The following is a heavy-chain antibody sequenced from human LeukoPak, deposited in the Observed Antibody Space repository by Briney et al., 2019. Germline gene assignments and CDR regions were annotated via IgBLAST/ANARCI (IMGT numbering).Heavy chain of an antibody. CDR1: GGTFSSYA. CDR2: IIPIFGTA. D-gene: IGHD6-13*01. CDR3: VSSWGSRGFDY. J-gene: IGHJ4*02. Sequence: SVKVSCKASGGTFSSYAISWVRQAPGQGLEWMGGIIPIFGTANYAQKFQGRVTITADESTSTAYMELSSLRSEDTAVYYCVSSWGSRGFDYWGQGTLVAVSS. V-gene: IGHV1-69*13.